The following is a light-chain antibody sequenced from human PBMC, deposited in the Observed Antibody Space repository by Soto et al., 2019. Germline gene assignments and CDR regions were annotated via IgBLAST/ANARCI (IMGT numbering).Light chain of an antibody. V-gene: IGKV3-15*01. CDR3: QQYNNWPPIT. J-gene: IGKJ5*01. CDR1: QSVSSK. CDR2: GAS. Sequence: EIVLTQSPATLSVSPGERATLSFRASQSVSSKLAWFQQKPGQAPRLLIYGASTRATGIPARFSGSGSGTEFTLTISSLQSEDFAVYYCQQYNNWPPITFGQGTRLEIK.